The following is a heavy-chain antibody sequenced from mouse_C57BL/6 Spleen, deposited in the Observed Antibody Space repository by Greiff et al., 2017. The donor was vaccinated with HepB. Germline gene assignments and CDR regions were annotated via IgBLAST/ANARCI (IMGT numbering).Heavy chain of an antibody. CDR1: GYSITSGYY. CDR3: ARGYDYDGYAMDY. Sequence: EVQLVESGPGLVKPSQSLSLTCSVTGYSITSGYYWNWIRQFPGNKLEWMGYISYDGSNNYNPSLKNRISITRDTSKNQFFLKLNSVTTEDTATYYCARGYDYDGYAMDYWGQGTSVTVSS. J-gene: IGHJ4*01. CDR2: ISYDGSN. V-gene: IGHV3-6*01. D-gene: IGHD2-4*01.